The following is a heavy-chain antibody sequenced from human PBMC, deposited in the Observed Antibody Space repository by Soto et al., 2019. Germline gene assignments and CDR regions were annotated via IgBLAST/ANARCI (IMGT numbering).Heavy chain of an antibody. CDR3: AKGPTIFGVVITYPFYYGMDV. CDR2: ISASGGST. J-gene: IGHJ6*02. D-gene: IGHD3-3*01. V-gene: IGHV3-23*01. CDR1: GFTFSSSA. Sequence: EVQLLESGGGLVQPGGSLRLSCAASGFTFSSSATSWVRQAPGKGLEWVSGISASGGSTYYADSVKGRFTISRDNSKNTLYLQMNSLRAEDTAVYSCAKGPTIFGVVITYPFYYGMDVWGQGTTVTVSS.